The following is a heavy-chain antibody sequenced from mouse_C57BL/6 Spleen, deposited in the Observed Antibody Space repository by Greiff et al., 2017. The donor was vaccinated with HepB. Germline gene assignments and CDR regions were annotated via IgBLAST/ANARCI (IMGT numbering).Heavy chain of an antibody. V-gene: IGHV1-64*01. J-gene: IGHJ4*01. CDR2: IHPNSGST. CDR3: ARCRSYPFDYAMDY. Sequence: QVQLQQPGAELVKPGASVKLSCKASGYTFTSYWMHWVKQRPGQGLEWIGMIHPNSGSTNYNEKFKSKARLTVDKSSSTAYMQLSSLTSEDSAVYYCARCRSYPFDYAMDYWGQGTSVTVSS. D-gene: IGHD1-1*01. CDR1: GYTFTSYW.